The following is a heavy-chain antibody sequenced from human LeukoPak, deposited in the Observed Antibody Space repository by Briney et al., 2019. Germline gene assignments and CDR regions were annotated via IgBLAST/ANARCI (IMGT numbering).Heavy chain of an antibody. D-gene: IGHD4-17*01. Sequence: GGSLRLSCAASGFTFSDYYVSWIRQAPGKGLEWVSYISSSGSTIYYADSVKGRFTISRDNAKNSLYLQMNSRRAEDTAVYYCARDVDDYGDYVGVDYWGQGTLVTVSS. CDR2: ISSSGSTI. CDR1: GFTFSDYY. V-gene: IGHV3-11*04. CDR3: ARDVDDYGDYVGVDY. J-gene: IGHJ4*02.